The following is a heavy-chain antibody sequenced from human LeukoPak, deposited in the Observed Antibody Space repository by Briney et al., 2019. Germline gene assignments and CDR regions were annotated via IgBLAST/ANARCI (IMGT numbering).Heavy chain of an antibody. CDR1: GFTFSSYD. CDR3: ARGYDILTGDNYFDY. Sequence: GGSLRLSCAASGFTFSSYDMHWVRQATGKGLEWVSAIGTAGDTYYPGSVKGRFTISRESAKNSLYLQMSSLRAGDTAVYYCARGYDILTGDNYFDYWGQGTLVTVSS. D-gene: IGHD3-9*01. V-gene: IGHV3-13*01. CDR2: IGTAGDT. J-gene: IGHJ4*02.